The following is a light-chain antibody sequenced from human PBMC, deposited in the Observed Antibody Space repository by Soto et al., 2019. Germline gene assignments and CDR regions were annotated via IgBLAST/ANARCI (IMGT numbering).Light chain of an antibody. CDR2: EVS. CDR1: SSDVGSSNF. CDR3: SSYTTNKTLL. Sequence: QSVLTQPASVSGSPGQSITRSCTGTSSDVGSSNFVSWYQQHPGKAPKLIFYEVSNRPPGLSDRFSGSKSGTTASLTISGLQAEDEADYFCSSYTTNKTLLFGGGTKVTVL. J-gene: IGLJ2*01. V-gene: IGLV2-14*01.